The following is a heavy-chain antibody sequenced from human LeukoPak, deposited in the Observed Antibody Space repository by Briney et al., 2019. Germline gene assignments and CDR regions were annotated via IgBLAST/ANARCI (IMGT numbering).Heavy chain of an antibody. J-gene: IGHJ3*02. V-gene: IGHV4-31*03. D-gene: IGHD3-22*01. CDR2: IYYSGST. Sequence: SETLSLTCTVSGGSISSGGYYWSWIRQHPGKGLEWIGYIYYSGSTYYNPSLKSRVTISVDTSKNQFSLKLSSVTAADTAVYYCARDGDYYDSSGYYMFHAFDIWGQGTMVTVSS. CDR3: ARDGDYYDSSGYYMFHAFDI. CDR1: GGSISSGGYY.